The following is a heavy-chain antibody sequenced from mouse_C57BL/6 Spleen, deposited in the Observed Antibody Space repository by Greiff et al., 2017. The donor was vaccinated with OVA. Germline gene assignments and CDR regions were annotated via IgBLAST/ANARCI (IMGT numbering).Heavy chain of an antibody. CDR1: GYTFTSYW. V-gene: IGHV1-52*01. D-gene: IGHD2-4*01. Sequence: VQLQQPGAELVRPGSSVKLSCKASGYTFTSYWMHWVKQRPIQGLEWIGNIDPSDSETHYNQKFKDKATLTVDKSSSKAYMQLSSLTSEDSAVXYCARDDDYARGCAFWGPGTLVTVSA. CDR2: IDPSDSET. J-gene: IGHJ3*01. CDR3: ARDDDYARGCAF.